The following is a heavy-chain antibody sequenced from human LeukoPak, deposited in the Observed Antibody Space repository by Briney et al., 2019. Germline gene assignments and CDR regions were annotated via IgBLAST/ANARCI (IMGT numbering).Heavy chain of an antibody. CDR3: ASDYFSG. CDR2: IKEDGSER. J-gene: IGHJ3*01. Sequence: PPGGSLRLSCAASGFTFSSYWMSWVRQAPGKGLEWVANIKEDGSERYYVDSEKGRFTVSRDNAKNSLYPQMNSLRAEDTAVYYCASDYFSGWGQGTMVTVSS. CDR1: GFTFSSYW. V-gene: IGHV3-7*01. D-gene: IGHD2/OR15-2a*01.